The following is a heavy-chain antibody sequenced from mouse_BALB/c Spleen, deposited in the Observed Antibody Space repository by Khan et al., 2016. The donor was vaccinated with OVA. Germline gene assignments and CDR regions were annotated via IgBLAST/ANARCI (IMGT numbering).Heavy chain of an antibody. V-gene: IGHV1-4*01. CDR1: GYTFSSHT. CDR2: INPRSGYT. D-gene: IGHD2-14*01. CDR3: ARRTTEYALDY. J-gene: IGHJ4*01. Sequence: QVQLQQSGAELARPGASVKMSCKASGYTFSSHTMPWVKQRPGQGLEWIGYINPRSGYTQYNQKFNDKAKLTADISSSTAYMQLSILTSEDSAVYYCARRTTEYALDYWGQGASVTVSS.